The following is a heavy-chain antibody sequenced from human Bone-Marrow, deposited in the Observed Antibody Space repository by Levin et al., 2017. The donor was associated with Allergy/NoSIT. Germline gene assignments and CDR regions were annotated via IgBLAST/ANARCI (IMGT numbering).Heavy chain of an antibody. CDR2: ISYDGSIT. J-gene: IGHJ3*02. D-gene: IGHD3-10*01. CDR3: AKERHNSGSSDAFDI. CDR1: GFIFGDYA. V-gene: IGHV3-30*18. Sequence: GGSLRLSCVASGFIFGDYAMHWVRQIPAKGREGVAFISYDGSITDYADSVKGRFAISRDTSTNTLFLKMNTLRPDDTGVYYCAKERHNSGSSDAFDIWGHGSAATVSS.